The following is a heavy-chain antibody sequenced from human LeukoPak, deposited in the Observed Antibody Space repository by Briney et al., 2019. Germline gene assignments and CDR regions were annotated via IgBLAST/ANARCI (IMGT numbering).Heavy chain of an antibody. J-gene: IGHJ4*02. CDR1: GISVGNIW. V-gene: IGHV3-15*01. Sequence: PGGSLRFSCAAYGISVGNIWMSWVRQAPGKGPEWVAHIKSKIDGGTTDYGAPVKGRFTMSRDESRNALSLQVNSLETEDTALYYCVTGGHYFGDWGRGTLVIVSS. CDR3: VTGGHYFGD. D-gene: IGHD2-21*01. CDR2: IKSKIDGGTT.